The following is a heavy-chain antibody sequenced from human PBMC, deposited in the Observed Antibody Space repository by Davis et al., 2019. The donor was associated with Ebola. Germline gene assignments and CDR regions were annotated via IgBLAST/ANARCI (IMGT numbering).Heavy chain of an antibody. J-gene: IGHJ4*02. CDR3: ARARYFDWFFFDY. CDR1: GFTFSSYW. V-gene: IGHV3-7*03. CDR2: IKQDGSLK. Sequence: PGGSLRLSCAASGFTFSSYWMSWVRQAPGKGLEWVANIKQDGSLKDYVDSVKGRFTISRDNAKNSLYLERNSLRAEDTAVYNCARARYFDWFFFDYWGQGTLVTVSS. D-gene: IGHD3-9*01.